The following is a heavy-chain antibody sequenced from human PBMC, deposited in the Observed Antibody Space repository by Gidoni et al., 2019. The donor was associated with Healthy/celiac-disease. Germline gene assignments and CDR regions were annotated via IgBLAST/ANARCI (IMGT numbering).Heavy chain of an antibody. V-gene: IGHV4-34*01. J-gene: IGHJ6*02. CDR1: GGSFSGYY. D-gene: IGHD5-12*01. Sequence: QVQLQQWGAGLLKPSETLSLTCAVYGGSFSGYYWSWIRQPPGKGLEWIGEINHSGSTNYNPSLKSRVTISVDTSKNQFSLKLSSVTAADTAVYYCAREVGGYNYNYGMDVWGQGTTVTVSS. CDR2: INHSGST. CDR3: AREVGGYNYNYGMDV.